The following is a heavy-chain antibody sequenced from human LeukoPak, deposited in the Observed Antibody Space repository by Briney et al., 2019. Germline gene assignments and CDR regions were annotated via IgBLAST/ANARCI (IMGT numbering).Heavy chain of an antibody. J-gene: IGHJ3*02. D-gene: IGHD2-2*01. V-gene: IGHV3-72*01. CDR2: TRNKANSYTT. CDR1: GFTFSDHY. Sequence: GGSLRLSCAASGFTFSDHYMDWVRQAPGKGLEWVGRTRNKANSYTTEYAASVKGRFTISRDDSKNSQYLQMNSLKTEDTAVYYSARGQYCSSTSCYGTDAFDIWGQGTMVTVSS. CDR3: ARGQYCSSTSCYGTDAFDI.